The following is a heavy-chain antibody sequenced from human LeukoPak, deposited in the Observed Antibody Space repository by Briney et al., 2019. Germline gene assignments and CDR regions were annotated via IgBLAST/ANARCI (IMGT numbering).Heavy chain of an antibody. J-gene: IGHJ4*02. CDR3: ARASIPWSIAAAGTVDY. CDR2: ISYDGSNK. Sequence: PGRSLRLSCAASGFTFSSYAMHWVRQAPGKGLEWVAVISYDGSNKYYADSVKGRFTISRDNSKNTLYLQMNSLRAEDTAVYYCARASIPWSIAAAGTVDYWGQGTLVTVSS. CDR1: GFTFSSYA. V-gene: IGHV3-30-3*01. D-gene: IGHD6-13*01.